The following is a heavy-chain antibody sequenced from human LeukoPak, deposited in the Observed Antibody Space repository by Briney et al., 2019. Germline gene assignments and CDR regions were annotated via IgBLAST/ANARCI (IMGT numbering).Heavy chain of an antibody. CDR2: INHSGST. CDR3: ARDRHYYDSSGYYEDWFDP. CDR1: GGSFSGYY. J-gene: IGHJ5*02. D-gene: IGHD3-22*01. V-gene: IGHV4-34*01. Sequence: SETLSLTCAVYGGSFSGYYWSWIRQPPGKGLEWIGEINHSGSTNYNPSLKSRVTISVDTSKNQFSLKLSSVTAADTAVYYCARDRHYYDSSGYYEDWFDPWGQGTLVTVSS.